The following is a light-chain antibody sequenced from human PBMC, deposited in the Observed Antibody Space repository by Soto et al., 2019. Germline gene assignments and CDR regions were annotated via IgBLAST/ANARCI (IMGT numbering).Light chain of an antibody. CDR1: SSDVGGYNS. J-gene: IGLJ2*01. Sequence: QSALTPPPSASGSPGQSVTISCTGTSSDVGGYNSVSWHQQHPGKAPKLMIYEVSKRPSGVPDRFSGSKSGDTASLTVSGLQAEDEAEYYCSSYAGSDNYVVFGGGTKVTVL. V-gene: IGLV2-8*01. CDR3: SSYAGSDNYVV. CDR2: EVS.